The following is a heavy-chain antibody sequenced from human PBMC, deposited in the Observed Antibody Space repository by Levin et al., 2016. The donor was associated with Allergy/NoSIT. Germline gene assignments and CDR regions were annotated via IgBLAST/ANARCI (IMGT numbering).Heavy chain of an antibody. Sequence: WIRQPPGKGLEWVSSISSSSNYIYYADSVKGRFTISRDNAKNSLCLQMNSLRAEDTAVYYCARDHGGSSSDEGPIDYWGQGTLVTVSS. CDR2: ISSSSNYI. V-gene: IGHV3-21*01. J-gene: IGHJ4*02. CDR3: ARDHGGSSSDEGPIDY. D-gene: IGHD6-6*01.